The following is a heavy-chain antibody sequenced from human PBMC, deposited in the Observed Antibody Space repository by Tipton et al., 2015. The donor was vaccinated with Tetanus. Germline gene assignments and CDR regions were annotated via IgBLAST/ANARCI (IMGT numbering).Heavy chain of an antibody. J-gene: IGHJ4*02. CDR3: ARRRNGYCSGGSCYFDY. V-gene: IGHV4-34*01. CDR1: GGSFSGYY. CDR2: INHSGST. Sequence: TLSLTCAVYGGSFSGYYWSWIRQPPGKGLEWIGEINHSGSTNYNPSLKSRVTISVDTSKNQVSLKLSSMTAADTAVYYCARRRNGYCSGGSCYFDYWGQGTLVTVSS. D-gene: IGHD2-15*01.